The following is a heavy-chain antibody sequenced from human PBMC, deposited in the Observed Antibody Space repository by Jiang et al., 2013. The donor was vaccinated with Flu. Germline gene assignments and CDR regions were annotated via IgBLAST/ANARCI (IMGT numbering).Heavy chain of an antibody. Sequence: SGAEVKKPGASVKVSCKVSGYTLTELSMHWVRQAPGKGLEWMGGFDPEDGETIYAQKFQGRVTMTEDTSTDTAYMELSSLRSEDTAVYYCATGLPAWVLYGGNSGGHGAFDIWGQGTMVTVSS. V-gene: IGHV1-24*01. CDR1: GYTLTELS. J-gene: IGHJ3*02. D-gene: IGHD4-23*01. CDR2: FDPEDGET. CDR3: ATGLPAWVLYGGNSGGHGAFDI.